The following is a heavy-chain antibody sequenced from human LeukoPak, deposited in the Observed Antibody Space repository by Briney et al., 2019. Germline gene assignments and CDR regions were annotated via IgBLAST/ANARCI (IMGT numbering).Heavy chain of an antibody. CDR3: ARAPGYRSFLDY. D-gene: IGHD6-13*01. CDR1: GFIFSSYN. CDR2: ISSSSSYI. Sequence: GGSLRLSCAASGFIFSSYNMNWVRQAPGKGLEWVSFISSSSSYIYYADSVKGRFTISRDNAKNSLYLQMNSLRAEDTAVYYCARAPGYRSFLDYWGQGTLVTVSS. V-gene: IGHV3-21*01. J-gene: IGHJ4*02.